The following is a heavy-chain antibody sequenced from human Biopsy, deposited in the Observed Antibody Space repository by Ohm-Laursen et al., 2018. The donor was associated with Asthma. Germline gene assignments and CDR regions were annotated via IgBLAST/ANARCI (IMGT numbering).Heavy chain of an antibody. CDR3: ARGQGRGIQLWSLDP. CDR1: GGPISSDY. D-gene: IGHD5-18*01. J-gene: IGHJ5*02. V-gene: IGHV4-59*01. Sequence: GTLSLTCTVSGGPISSDYWSWLRQSPGKGLEWIGYIHNSGNTNYNPSLKSRVTISLDTSKNHFSLRLSFVTAADTAVYFCARGQGRGIQLWSLDPWGQGILVTVSS. CDR2: IHNSGNT.